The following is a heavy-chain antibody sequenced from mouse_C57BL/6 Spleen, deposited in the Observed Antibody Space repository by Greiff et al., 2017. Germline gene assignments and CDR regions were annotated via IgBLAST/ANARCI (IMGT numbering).Heavy chain of an antibody. Sequence: QVQLKESGAELVRPGASVTLSCKASGYTFTDYEMHWVKQTPVHGLEWIGAIDPETGGTAYNQKFKGKAILTADKSSSTAYMELRSLTSEDSAVYYCTRADDYARWFAYWGQGTLVTVSA. D-gene: IGHD2-4*01. J-gene: IGHJ3*01. CDR3: TRADDYARWFAY. CDR2: IDPETGGT. V-gene: IGHV1-15*01. CDR1: GYTFTDYE.